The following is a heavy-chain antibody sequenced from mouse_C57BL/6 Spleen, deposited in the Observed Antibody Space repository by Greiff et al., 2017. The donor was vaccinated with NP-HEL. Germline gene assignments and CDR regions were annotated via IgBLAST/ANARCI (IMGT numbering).Heavy chain of an antibody. CDR2: INPSSGYT. V-gene: IGHV1-7*01. J-gene: IGHJ2*01. D-gene: IGHD2-1*01. CDR1: GYTFTSYW. Sequence: VQLQQSGAELAKPGASVKLSCKASGYTFTSYWMHWVKQRPGQGLEWIGYINPSSGYTKYNQKFKDKATLTADKSSSPAYMQLSSLTYEDSAVYYCVMYYGNCDYFDYWGQGTTLTVSS. CDR3: VMYYGNCDYFDY.